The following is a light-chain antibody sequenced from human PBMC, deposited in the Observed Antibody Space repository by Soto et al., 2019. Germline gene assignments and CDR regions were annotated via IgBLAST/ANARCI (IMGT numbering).Light chain of an antibody. CDR1: SSDVGGYNY. V-gene: IGLV2-8*01. J-gene: IGLJ1*01. Sequence: QSALTQPPSASGSPGQSVTISCTGPSSDVGGYNYVSWYQQHPGKAPKLMIYEVSKRPSGVPDRFSGSKSGNTASLTVSGLQAEDEADYYCSSHAGSKRVFGTGTKLTVL. CDR2: EVS. CDR3: SSHAGSKRV.